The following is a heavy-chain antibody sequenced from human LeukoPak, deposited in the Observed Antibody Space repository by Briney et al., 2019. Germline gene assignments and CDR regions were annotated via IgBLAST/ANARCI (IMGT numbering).Heavy chain of an antibody. V-gene: IGHV4-59*01. CDR3: ARDVRGGGYSGRYFHYFAS. Sequence: SETLSLTCTVSGGSISSYYWSWIRQPPEKGLKWIGYISFSGRTDYTPSLTSRVTKSVDPSKNQLSLKLSSVTAADTAVHYWARDVRGGGYSGRYFHYFASWGQGALVTVSS. J-gene: IGHJ4*02. CDR1: GGSISSYY. D-gene: IGHD1-26*01. CDR2: ISFSGRT.